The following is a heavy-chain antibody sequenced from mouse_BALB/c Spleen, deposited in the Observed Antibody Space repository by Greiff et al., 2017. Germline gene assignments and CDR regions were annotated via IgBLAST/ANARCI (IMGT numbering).Heavy chain of an antibody. CDR3: ARSYRYGVFDY. Sequence: EVKVVESGGGLVQPGGSRKLSCAASGFTFSSFGMHWVRQAPEKGLEWVAYISSGSSTIYYADTVKGRFTISRDNPKNTLFLQMTSLRSEDTAMYYCARSYRYGVFDYWGQGTTLTVSS. J-gene: IGHJ2*01. CDR2: ISSGSSTI. CDR1: GFTFSSFG. V-gene: IGHV5-17*02. D-gene: IGHD2-14*01.